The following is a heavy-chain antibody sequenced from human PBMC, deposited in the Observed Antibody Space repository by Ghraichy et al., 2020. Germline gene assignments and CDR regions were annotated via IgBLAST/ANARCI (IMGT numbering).Heavy chain of an antibody. V-gene: IGHV4-61*01. D-gene: IGHD3-22*01. Sequence: SETLSLTCTVSGDSISSGRYYWSWIRQPPGKGLEWIGYVFYSGGTNYNPSLKSRVTTSIDTPKNQFSLKLSSVTAADTAVYYCAREVYYFDSSGYYYDYWGQGTLVTVSS. J-gene: IGHJ4*02. CDR1: GDSISSGRYY. CDR3: AREVYYFDSSGYYYDY. CDR2: VFYSGGT.